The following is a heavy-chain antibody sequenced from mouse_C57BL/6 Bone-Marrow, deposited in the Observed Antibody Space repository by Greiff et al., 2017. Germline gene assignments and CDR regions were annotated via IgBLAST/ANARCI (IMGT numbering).Heavy chain of an antibody. V-gene: IGHV5-6*02. D-gene: IGHD2-4*01. CDR1: GFTFSSYG. CDR3: ARRDYDWFAY. J-gene: IGHJ3*01. CDR2: ISSGGSYT. Sequence: EVMLVESGGDLVKPGGSLKLSCAASGFTFSSYGMSWVRQTPEQRLEWVATISSGGSYTYYPDSVKGRFTISRDNAKNTLYLQMSSLKSEDTAMYYCARRDYDWFAYWGQGTLVTVSA.